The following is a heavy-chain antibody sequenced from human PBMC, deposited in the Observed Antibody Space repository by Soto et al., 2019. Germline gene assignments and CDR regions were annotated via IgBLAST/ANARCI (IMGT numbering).Heavy chain of an antibody. Sequence: PSETLSLTCTFSGGSIISYYWSWIRQPPWKGLEWIGYIYYSGSTNYNPSLKSRVTISVDTSKNQFSLKLSSVTAADTAVYYCARRYGASCDDWGQGTLVTVSS. CDR2: IYYSGST. CDR3: ARRYGASCDD. D-gene: IGHD4-17*01. V-gene: IGHV4-59*01. CDR1: GGSIISYY. J-gene: IGHJ4*02.